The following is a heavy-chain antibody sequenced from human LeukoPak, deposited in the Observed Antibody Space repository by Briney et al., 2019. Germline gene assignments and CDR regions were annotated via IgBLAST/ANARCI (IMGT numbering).Heavy chain of an antibody. CDR2: ISRRGSTI. CDR3: ASDLSGWYDY. J-gene: IGHJ4*02. CDR1: GFTFSSYE. V-gene: IGHV3-48*03. D-gene: IGHD6-19*01. Sequence: GGSLRLSCAASGFTFSSYEMNWVRQAPGKGLEWVSYISRRGSTIFYADSVKGRFNISRENAKNSLYLQMNSLRAEDTAVYYCASDLSGWYDYWGQGTLVTVSS.